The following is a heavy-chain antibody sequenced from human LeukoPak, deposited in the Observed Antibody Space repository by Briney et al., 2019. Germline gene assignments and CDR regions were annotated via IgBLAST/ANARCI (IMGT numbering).Heavy chain of an antibody. J-gene: IGHJ4*02. V-gene: IGHV3-21*05. CDR1: RFHFGGYR. CDR2: ISSSSSYI. Sequence: GGALRLAGAAYRFHFGGYRMRWVLRAPCTAMEMVRYISSSSSYIYYAYLVKGRFTISRYNAKYSLYLQMNSLRAEDTAVYYCARVGSSWDIPNEFDYWGQGTLVTVSS. D-gene: IGHD6-13*01. CDR3: ARVGSSWDIPNEFDY.